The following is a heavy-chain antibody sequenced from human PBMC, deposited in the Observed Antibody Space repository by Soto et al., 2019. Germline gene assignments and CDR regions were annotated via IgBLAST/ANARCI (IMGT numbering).Heavy chain of an antibody. Sequence: GGSLRLSFEASGFVFSSYAMSWVRQAPGKGLEWVSAISGSGTTAYYAESVKGRFIFSRDNPKNTMYLQMNSLRAEDTAVYFCAKTTDGWFSAFEIW. CDR3: AKTTDGWFSAFEI. J-gene: IGHJ3*02. CDR2: ISGSGTTA. V-gene: IGHV3-23*01. CDR1: GFVFSSYA. D-gene: IGHD6-19*01.